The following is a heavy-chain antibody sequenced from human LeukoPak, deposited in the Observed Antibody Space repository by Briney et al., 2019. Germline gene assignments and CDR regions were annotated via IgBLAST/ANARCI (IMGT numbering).Heavy chain of an antibody. CDR2: ISYDGSNQ. CDR1: GFTFSSYT. J-gene: IGHJ4*02. V-gene: IGHV3-30*04. CDR3: ARSGYDHGTDY. D-gene: IGHD5-12*01. Sequence: GGSLRLSCAASGFTFSSYTMHWVRQPRGKGLEWVALISYDGSNQYYADSVKGRFTVSRDNSKNTLYVQMNSLRAEDTAVYYCARSGYDHGTDYWGQGTLVTVSS.